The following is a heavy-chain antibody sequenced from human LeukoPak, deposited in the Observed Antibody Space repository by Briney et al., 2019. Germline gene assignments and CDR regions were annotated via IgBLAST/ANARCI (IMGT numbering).Heavy chain of an antibody. CDR1: GDSISSSSYY. CDR2: IYYSGST. D-gene: IGHD4-17*01. J-gene: IGHJ5*02. V-gene: IGHV4-39*07. CDR3: ARFPALRYGWFDP. Sequence: SETLSLTCTVSGDSISSSSYYWGWIRQPPGKELEWIGSIYYSGSTYYNPSLNSRVTISVDTSKNQFSLKLSSVTAADTAVYYCARFPALRYGWFDPWGQGTLVTVSS.